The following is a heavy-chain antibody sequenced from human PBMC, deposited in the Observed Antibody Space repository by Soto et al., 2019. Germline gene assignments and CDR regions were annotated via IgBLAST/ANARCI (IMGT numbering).Heavy chain of an antibody. CDR1: GYSFTSYW. CDR2: IDPSDSYT. V-gene: IGHV5-10-1*01. J-gene: IGHJ6*02. CDR3: AGRRYSGYDLSYYYYGMDV. D-gene: IGHD5-12*01. Sequence: GESLKISCKGSGYSFTSYWISWVRQMPGKGLEWMGRIDPSDSYTNYSPSFQGHVTISADKSISTAYLQWSSLKASDTAMYYCAGRRYSGYDLSYYYYGMDVWGHGTTVTVSS.